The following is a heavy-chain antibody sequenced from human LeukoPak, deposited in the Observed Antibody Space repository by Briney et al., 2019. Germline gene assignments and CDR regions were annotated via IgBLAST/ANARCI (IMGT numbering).Heavy chain of an antibody. V-gene: IGHV1-69*13. Sequence: ASVKVSCKASGGTFSSYAISWVRQAPGQGLEWMGGIIPIFGTANYAQKFQGRVTITADESTSTAYMELSSLRSEDTAVYYCASYAGDIVVVPAASYYYYYMDVWGKGTTVTVSS. CDR2: IIPIFGTA. CDR3: ASYAGDIVVVPAASYYYYYMDV. J-gene: IGHJ6*03. CDR1: GGTFSSYA. D-gene: IGHD2-2*01.